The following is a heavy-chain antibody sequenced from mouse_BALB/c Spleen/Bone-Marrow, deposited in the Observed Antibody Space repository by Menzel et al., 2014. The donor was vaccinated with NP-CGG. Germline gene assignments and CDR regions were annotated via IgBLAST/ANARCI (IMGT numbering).Heavy chain of an antibody. CDR1: GYTFTDHA. Sequence: QVQLQQSGAKLVIPGVSVKISCKGSGYTFTDHAIHWVKRSHAKSLEWIGVISGYYGDAIYNQKFKGKATMTVDKSSSTAYMELARLTSEDSAIYCCARSGNVRNATGYWGQGTSVTGSP. CDR2: ISGYYGDA. D-gene: IGHD1-1*01. V-gene: IGHV1S137*01. J-gene: IGHJ4*01. CDR3: ARSGNVRNATGY.